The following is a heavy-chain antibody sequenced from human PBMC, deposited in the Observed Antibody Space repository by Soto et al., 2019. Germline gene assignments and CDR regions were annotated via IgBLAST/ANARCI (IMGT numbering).Heavy chain of an antibody. CDR3: ARGVSCGWDYYFDY. Sequence: EVQLVESGGGLVQPGGSLRLSCAASGFTFSFYWMHWVRQAPGKGLVWVSRIRGDGSSTSYADSLKGRFTISRDNAKNTVYVQMNSLRVEDTAVYYCARGVSCGWDYYFDYWGQGTLVTVSS. D-gene: IGHD6-19*01. V-gene: IGHV3-74*01. CDR1: GFTFSFYW. CDR2: IRGDGSST. J-gene: IGHJ4*02.